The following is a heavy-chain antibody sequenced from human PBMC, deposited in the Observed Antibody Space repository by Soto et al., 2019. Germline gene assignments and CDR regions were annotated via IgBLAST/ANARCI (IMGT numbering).Heavy chain of an antibody. D-gene: IGHD3-10*01. CDR1: GGSFSGYY. CDR2: INHSGST. CDR3: ARGGVGRD. Sequence: QVQLQQWGAGLLKPSETLSLTCAVYGGSFSGYYWSWIRQPPGKGLEWIGEINHSGSTNYNPSLKSRVTISVDTSKNQFSLKLSSLTAADTAVYYCARGGVGRDWGQGTLVTVSS. J-gene: IGHJ4*02. V-gene: IGHV4-34*01.